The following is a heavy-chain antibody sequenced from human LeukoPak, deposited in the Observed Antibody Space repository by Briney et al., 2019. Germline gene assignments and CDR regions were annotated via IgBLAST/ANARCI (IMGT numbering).Heavy chain of an antibody. Sequence: PSETLSLTCTVFGGSISSSSYYWGWIRQPPGKGLEWIGSIYYSGSTYYNPSLKSRVTISVDTSKNQFSLKLSSVTAADTAVYYCARLGYDSSGYYLYYFDYWGQGTLVTVSS. D-gene: IGHD3-22*01. CDR3: ARLGYDSSGYYLYYFDY. CDR1: GGSISSSSYY. J-gene: IGHJ4*02. CDR2: IYYSGST. V-gene: IGHV4-39*01.